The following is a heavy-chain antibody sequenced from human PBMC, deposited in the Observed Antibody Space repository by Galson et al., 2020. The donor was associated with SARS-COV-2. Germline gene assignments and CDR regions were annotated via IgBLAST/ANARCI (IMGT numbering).Heavy chain of an antibody. J-gene: IGHJ2*01. CDR2: VHYSGRT. D-gene: IGHD1-26*01. CDR1: GDSISNLL. Sequence: SETLYLTCTVSGDSISNLLWTWIRQPPGKGLQWIGHVHYSGRTSYNPSLKSRVTMSLDTSMNQFSLRLKSVTAADTAVFYCARGAGMMSSGKYFDLWGRGTLVTVSS. V-gene: IGHV4-59*08. CDR3: ARGAGMMSSGKYFDL.